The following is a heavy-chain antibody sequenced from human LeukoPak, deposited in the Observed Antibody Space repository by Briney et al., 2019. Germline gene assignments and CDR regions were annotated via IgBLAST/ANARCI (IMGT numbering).Heavy chain of an antibody. D-gene: IGHD3-3*01. CDR1: GYTFTSYY. J-gene: IGHJ6*02. CDR3: ATTRFLEWSRTGYYYGMDV. V-gene: IGHV1-46*01. CDR2: INPSGGST. Sequence: ASVKVSFKASGYTFTSYYMHWVRQAPGQGLEWMGIINPSGGSTSYAQKFQGRVTMTRDTSTSTVYMELSSLRSEDTAVYYCATTRFLEWSRTGYYYGMDVWGQGTTVTVSS.